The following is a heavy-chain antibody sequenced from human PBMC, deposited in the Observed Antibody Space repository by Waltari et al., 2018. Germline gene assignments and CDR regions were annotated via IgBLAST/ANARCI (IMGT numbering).Heavy chain of an antibody. V-gene: IGHV4-59*11. CDR2: IYYSGST. D-gene: IGHD5-12*01. J-gene: IGHJ4*02. Sequence: VQLQESGPGLVKPSETLSLTCTVSGGSISSHYWSWIRQPPGKGLEWIGYIYYSGSTNYNPSLKSRVTISVDTSKNQFSLKLSSVTAADTAVYYCARADGYNLVDYWGQGTLVTVSS. CDR1: GGSISSHY. CDR3: ARADGYNLVDY.